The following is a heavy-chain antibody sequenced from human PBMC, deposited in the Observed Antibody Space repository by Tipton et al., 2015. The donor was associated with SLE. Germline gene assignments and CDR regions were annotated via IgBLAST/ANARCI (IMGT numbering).Heavy chain of an antibody. V-gene: IGHV3-33*08. Sequence: SLRLSCAASGFTFHNYWMHWVRQAPGKGLVWVAVIWYDGSNKFYADPVKGRFTISRDNSKNSLYLQMNSLRAEDTAVYYCARRHFGVVFISAFDIWGQGTMVTVSS. J-gene: IGHJ3*02. CDR3: ARRHFGVVFISAFDI. CDR1: GFTFHNYW. CDR2: IWYDGSNK. D-gene: IGHD3-3*01.